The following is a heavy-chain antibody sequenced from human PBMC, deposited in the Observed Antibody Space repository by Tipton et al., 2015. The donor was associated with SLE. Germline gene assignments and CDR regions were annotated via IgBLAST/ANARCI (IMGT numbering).Heavy chain of an antibody. J-gene: IGHJ4*02. V-gene: IGHV4-59*12. CDR3: ARDPQWELPGY. Sequence: GLVKPSETLSLTCTVSGGSISGYYWNWIRQPPGKGLEWVGYINYSGNTNYNPSLKGRVTISRDNAKNSLYLQMNSLRAEDTAVYYCARDPQWELPGYWGQGTLVTVSS. CDR2: INYSGNT. CDR1: GGSISGYY. D-gene: IGHD1-26*01.